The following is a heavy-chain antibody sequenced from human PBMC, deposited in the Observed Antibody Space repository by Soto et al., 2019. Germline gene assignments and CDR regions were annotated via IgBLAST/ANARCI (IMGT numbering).Heavy chain of an antibody. D-gene: IGHD6-6*01. V-gene: IGHV4-61*01. J-gene: IGHJ5*02. CDR2: IYYSGST. Sequence: SETLSLTCTVSGGSVSSGSYYWSWIRQPPGKGLEWIGYIYYSGSTNYNPSLKSRVTISVDTSKNQFSLKLSSVTAADTAVYYCXRAVSEYSSPSLGWFDPWGQGTLVTVSS. CDR1: GGSVSSGSYY. CDR3: XRAVSEYSSPSLGWFDP.